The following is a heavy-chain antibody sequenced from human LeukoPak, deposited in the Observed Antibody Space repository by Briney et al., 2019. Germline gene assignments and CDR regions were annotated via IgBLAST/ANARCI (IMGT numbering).Heavy chain of an antibody. Sequence: TSETLSLTCTVSGGSISSYYWSWIRQPAGKGLEWIGRIYTSGSTNYNPSLKSRVTMSVDTSKNQFSLKLSSVTAADTAVYYCARSSNSYFWSGYYEGYAFDIWGQGTMVTVPS. D-gene: IGHD3-3*01. V-gene: IGHV4-4*07. CDR3: ARSSNSYFWSGYYEGYAFDI. J-gene: IGHJ3*02. CDR2: IYTSGST. CDR1: GGSISSYY.